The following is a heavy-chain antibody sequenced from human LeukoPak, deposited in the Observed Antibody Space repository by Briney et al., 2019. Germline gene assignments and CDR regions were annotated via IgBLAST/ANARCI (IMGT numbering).Heavy chain of an antibody. J-gene: IGHJ6*03. Sequence: GGSLRLSCAASGFTITTNYMNWVRQAPGRGLEWVSTIGAYAARTYYADSVKGRFTTSRENSKNTLYLQMNSLRAEDTAVYYCAKAGSSSWGYYYYYMDVWGKGTTVTVSS. CDR3: AKAGSSSWGYYYYYMDV. V-gene: IGHV3-23*01. CDR2: IGAYAART. D-gene: IGHD6-13*01. CDR1: GFTITTNY.